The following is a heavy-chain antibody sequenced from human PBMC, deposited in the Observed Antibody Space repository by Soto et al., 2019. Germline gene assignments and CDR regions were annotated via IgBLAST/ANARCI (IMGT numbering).Heavy chain of an antibody. J-gene: IGHJ1*01. Sequence: SETLSLTCAVYGGSFSGYYWNWIRQPPERGLEWIGEINHSGSTNYNPSLKSRVTISLDTSKNQFSLNLSSVTAADTAVYYCGRDQSPLAEYFQHWGQGTLVTVSS. V-gene: IGHV4-34*01. CDR1: GGSFSGYY. CDR2: INHSGST. CDR3: GRDQSPLAEYFQH.